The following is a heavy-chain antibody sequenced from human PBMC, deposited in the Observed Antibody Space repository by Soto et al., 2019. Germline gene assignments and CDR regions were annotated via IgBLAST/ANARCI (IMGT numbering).Heavy chain of an antibody. J-gene: IGHJ4*02. Sequence: SETLSLTCTVSGGSVSSGSYYWSWIRQPPGKGLEWIGYIYYSGSTNYNPSLESRVTISVDTSKNQFSLKLSSVTAADTAVYYCARGEHDYGDYGHDYWGQGTLVTVSS. CDR1: GGSVSSGSYY. D-gene: IGHD4-17*01. CDR2: IYYSGST. CDR3: ARGEHDYGDYGHDY. V-gene: IGHV4-61*01.